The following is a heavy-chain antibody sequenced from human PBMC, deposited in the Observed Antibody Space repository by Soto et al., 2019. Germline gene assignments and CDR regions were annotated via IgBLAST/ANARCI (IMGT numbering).Heavy chain of an antibody. Sequence: QVQLVQSGAEVKKPGASVKVSCKASGYTFTSYDLNWVRQATGQGLEWMRWMNPNSGNTRYAQKFQGRVTMTADTAMSTAYMKRSSLRAEDTAVYYCARVRLAARAPGGGYFDLWGRGTLVTVAS. J-gene: IGHJ2*01. D-gene: IGHD6-6*01. V-gene: IGHV1-8*01. CDR1: GYTFTSYD. CDR2: MNPNSGNT. CDR3: ARVRLAARAPGGGYFDL.